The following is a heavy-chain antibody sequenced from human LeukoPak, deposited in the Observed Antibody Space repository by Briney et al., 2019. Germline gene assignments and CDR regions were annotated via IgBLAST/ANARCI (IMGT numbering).Heavy chain of an antibody. CDR1: GGSISSYY. V-gene: IGHV4-59*01. CDR2: IYYSGST. CDR3: ASVNYDILTGYYFGY. Sequence: SETLSLTCTVSGGSISSYYWSWIRQPPGKGLEWTGYIYYSGSTNYNPSLKSRVTISVDTSKNQFSLKLSSVTAADTAVYYCASVNYDILTGYYFGYWGQGTLVTVSS. D-gene: IGHD3-9*01. J-gene: IGHJ4*02.